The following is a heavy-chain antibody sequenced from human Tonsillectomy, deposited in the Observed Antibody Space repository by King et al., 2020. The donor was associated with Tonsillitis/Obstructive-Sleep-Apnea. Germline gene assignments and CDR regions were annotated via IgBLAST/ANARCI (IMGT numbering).Heavy chain of an antibody. CDR3: LRLGELSTPDAGVDY. J-gene: IGHJ4*02. D-gene: IGHD3-16*02. Sequence: VQLVESGGGVVQPGRSLRLSCAASGFTFSSYGMHWFRQAPGKGLEWVAVISYDGSNKYYADSLKGRFTISRDNSKNTLYLQMNSLRAEDTAVYYCLRLGELSTPDAGVDYWGQGTLVTVSS. CDR2: ISYDGSNK. V-gene: IGHV3-30*03. CDR1: GFTFSSYG.